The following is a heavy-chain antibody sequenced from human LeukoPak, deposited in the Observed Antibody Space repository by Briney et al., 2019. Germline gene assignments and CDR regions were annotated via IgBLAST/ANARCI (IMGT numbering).Heavy chain of an antibody. CDR3: ARGSSHGFDY. CDR1: GFSLTTSGMC. CDR2: IDWDDDK. Sequence: SGPALVKPTQTLTLTCTFSGFSLTTSGMCESWIRQPPVKALEWLALIDWDDDKSYSTSLKTTLTISKDTSKNQVVLTMTNMDPVDTATYYCARGSSHGFDYWGQGTLVTVSS. J-gene: IGHJ4*02. V-gene: IGHV2-70*01.